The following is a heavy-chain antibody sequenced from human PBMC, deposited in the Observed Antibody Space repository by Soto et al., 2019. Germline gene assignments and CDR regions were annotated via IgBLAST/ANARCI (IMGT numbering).Heavy chain of an antibody. CDR3: ARAMTHPKLSYYFDY. D-gene: IGHD3-16*02. CDR1: GFTFSSYW. CDR2: IKQDGSEK. Sequence: PGGSQRLSCAASGFTFSSYWMSWVRQAPGKGLEWVANIKQDGSEKYYVDSVKGRFTISRDNAKNSLYLQMNSLRAEDTAVYYCARAMTHPKLSYYFDYWGQGTLVTVSS. V-gene: IGHV3-7*01. J-gene: IGHJ4*02.